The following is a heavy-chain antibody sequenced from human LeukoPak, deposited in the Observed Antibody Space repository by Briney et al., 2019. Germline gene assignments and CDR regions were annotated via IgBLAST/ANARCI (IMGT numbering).Heavy chain of an antibody. CDR3: ARGPYSSNWYVDY. J-gene: IGHJ4*02. D-gene: IGHD6-13*01. V-gene: IGHV3-48*03. CDR2: ISRTGNSI. Sequence: TLRPSFEASGLGLSSCELSWVRLEQRKGLEWISYISRTGNSIYYADSVKGRFTISRDSAKNSLYLQMNSLRAEDTAVYYCARGPYSSNWYVDYWGQGTLVTVAS. CDR1: GLGLSSCE.